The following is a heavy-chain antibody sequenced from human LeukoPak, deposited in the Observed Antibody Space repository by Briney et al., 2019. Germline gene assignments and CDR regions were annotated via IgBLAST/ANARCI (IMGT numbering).Heavy chain of an antibody. CDR1: GFTFSNAW. Sequence: GGSPRLSCAASGFTFSNAWMSWVRQAPGKGLERVGRIKSKTDGGTTDYAAPVKGRFTFSRDDSKNTLYLQMNSLKTEDTGVYYCTTGSLGMDVWGQGATVTVSS. CDR2: IKSKTDGGTT. V-gene: IGHV3-15*01. J-gene: IGHJ6*02. CDR3: TTGSLGMDV.